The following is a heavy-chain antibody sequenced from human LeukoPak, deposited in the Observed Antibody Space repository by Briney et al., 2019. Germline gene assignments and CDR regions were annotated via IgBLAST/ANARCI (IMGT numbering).Heavy chain of an antibody. CDR2: IYHSGST. D-gene: IGHD2-2*01. V-gene: IGHV4-38-2*02. CDR1: GYSISSGYY. CDR3: AGVDIVVVPAAMEDAFDI. Sequence: SETLSLTCTVSGYSISSGYYWGWIRQPPGKGLEWIGTIYHSGSTYYSPSLKSRVTISVDTSKNQSYLKLSSVTAADTAVYYCAGVDIVVVPAAMEDAFDIWGQGTMVTVSS. J-gene: IGHJ3*02.